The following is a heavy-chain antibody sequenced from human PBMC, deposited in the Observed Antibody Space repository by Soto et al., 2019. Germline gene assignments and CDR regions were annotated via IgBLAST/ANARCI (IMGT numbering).Heavy chain of an antibody. J-gene: IGHJ5*02. CDR1: GGTFTSYA. CDR3: ALDTSGGAGLFDP. CDR2: IIPISGRT. D-gene: IGHD3-22*01. V-gene: IGHV1-69*12. Sequence: QVQLVQSGAEVKKPGSSVKVSCKASGGTFTSYALSWVRQAPGQGLEWMGGIIPISGRTNYAQRFQGRVSITADESTTPAYMELATLRSDDTAVYYCALDTSGGAGLFDPWGQGSLVTVSS.